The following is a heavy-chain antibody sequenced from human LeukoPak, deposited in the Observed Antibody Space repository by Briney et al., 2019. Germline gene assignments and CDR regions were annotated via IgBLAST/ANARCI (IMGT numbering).Heavy chain of an antibody. Sequence: SETLSLTCAINGASFTGAYWNWIRQPPGKGLEWIGEINHAGTTSYNPSLKSRVTISVDMSKNQFSLNLTSVTAADTAVYYCAGVLGTPGPWGPGTLVTVSS. CDR3: AGVLGTPGP. D-gene: IGHD2-15*01. J-gene: IGHJ5*02. CDR1: GASFTGAY. V-gene: IGHV4-34*01. CDR2: INHAGTT.